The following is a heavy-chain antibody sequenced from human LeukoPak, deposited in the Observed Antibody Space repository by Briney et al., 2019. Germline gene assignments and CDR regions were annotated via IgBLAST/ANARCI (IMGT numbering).Heavy chain of an antibody. CDR3: ARDYYYDSSGFHSYDAFDI. V-gene: IGHV3-21*01. CDR1: GFTFNSYS. J-gene: IGHJ3*02. Sequence: GGSLRLSCVASGFTFNSYSMNWVRQAPGKGLEWVSSISSSSSYIYYADSVKGRFTISRDNAKNSLYLQMNSLRAEDTAVYYCARDYYYDSSGFHSYDAFDIWGQGTMVTVSS. D-gene: IGHD3-22*01. CDR2: ISSSSSYI.